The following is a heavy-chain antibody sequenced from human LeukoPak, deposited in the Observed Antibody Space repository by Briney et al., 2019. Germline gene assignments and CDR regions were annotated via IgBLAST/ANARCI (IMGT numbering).Heavy chain of an antibody. J-gene: IGHJ4*02. CDR3: APSYMVRGVIWEDY. CDR1: GGSFSNYY. D-gene: IGHD3-10*01. Sequence: SETLSLTCAVYGGSFSNYYWGWIRQPPGKGLEWIGSIYYSGTTYYNPSLKSRVTISVDTSQNQFSLKLSSVTAADTAVYYCAPSYMVRGVIWEDYWGQGTLVTVSS. V-gene: IGHV4-39*01. CDR2: IYYSGTT.